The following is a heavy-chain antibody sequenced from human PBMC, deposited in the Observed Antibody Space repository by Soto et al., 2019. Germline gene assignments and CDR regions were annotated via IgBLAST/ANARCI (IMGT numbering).Heavy chain of an antibody. D-gene: IGHD1-26*01. J-gene: IGHJ4*02. CDR2: INPKSGGS. CDR3: ARVSRAVGATTTYDY. Sequence: GASVKVSCKASGYTFTAHFLHWVRQAPGQGLQWMGWINPKSGGSNYAQKFQGRLTMTRDTSISTAYLELSGLGSDDTAIYYCARVSRAVGATTTYDYWGQGTLVTVSS. V-gene: IGHV1-2*02. CDR1: GYTFTAHF.